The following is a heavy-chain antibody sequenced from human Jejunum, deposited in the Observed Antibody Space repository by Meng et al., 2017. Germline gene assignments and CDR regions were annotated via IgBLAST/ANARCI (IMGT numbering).Heavy chain of an antibody. J-gene: IGHJ4*02. CDR3: AHSSSSSSFGFDY. D-gene: IGHD6-6*01. Sequence: SETLSLTCTVSGGSVSSAAYYWNWIRQPPGKGLEWIGYIYYSGGTTYSPSLNSRVTISIDTAKNQVSLKVSSVTAADTAVYYCAHSSSSSSFGFDYWGQGTLVTGSS. V-gene: IGHV4-61*08. CDR2: IYYSGGT. CDR1: GGSVSSAAYY.